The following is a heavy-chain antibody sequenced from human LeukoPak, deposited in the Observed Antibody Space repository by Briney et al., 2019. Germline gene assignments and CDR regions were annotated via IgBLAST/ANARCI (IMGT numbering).Heavy chain of an antibody. Sequence: GGSLRLSCAASGFTFSSYAMSWVRLAPGKGLEWVSAISGSGGSTYYADSVKGRFTISKDNSKNTLYLQMNSLRAEDTAVYYCANPYCSSTSCQGAFDIWGQGTMVTVSS. CDR1: GFTFSSYA. V-gene: IGHV3-23*01. CDR2: ISGSGGST. CDR3: ANPYCSSTSCQGAFDI. D-gene: IGHD2-2*01. J-gene: IGHJ3*02.